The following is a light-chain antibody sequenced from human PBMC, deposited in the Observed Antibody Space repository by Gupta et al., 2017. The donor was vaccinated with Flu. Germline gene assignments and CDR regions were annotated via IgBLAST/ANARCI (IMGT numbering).Light chain of an antibody. CDR1: QSVSSSY. J-gene: IGKJ2*01. V-gene: IGKV3-20*01. CDR2: GAS. Sequence: GTLSLSTGERATRSCRARQSVSSSYLAWYQQKPGQAPRLLIYGASSRATGIPDRFSGSGSGTDFTLTISRLEPEDFAVYYCQQYGSSPYTFGQGTKLEIK. CDR3: QQYGSSPYT.